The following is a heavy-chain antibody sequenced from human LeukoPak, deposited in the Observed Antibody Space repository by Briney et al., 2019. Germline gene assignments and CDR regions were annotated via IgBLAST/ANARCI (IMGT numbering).Heavy chain of an antibody. J-gene: IGHJ4*02. Sequence: GGSLRLSCAASGFTFSNYGMHWVRQAPGKGLEWVAFIRYDGSNKDYADSVKGRFTISRDNSKNTLYLQMNSLRAEDTAVYYCAGGSGWVFDSWGQGTLVTVSS. V-gene: IGHV3-30*02. D-gene: IGHD6-19*01. CDR3: AGGSGWVFDS. CDR2: IRYDGSNK. CDR1: GFTFSNYG.